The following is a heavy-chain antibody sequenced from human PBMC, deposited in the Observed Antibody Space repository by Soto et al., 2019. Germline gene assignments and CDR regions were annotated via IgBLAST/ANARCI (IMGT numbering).Heavy chain of an antibody. CDR1: GFTFSSYA. CDR2: ISGSGGST. V-gene: IGHV3-23*01. CDR3: AKDEVPAAMAQNDAFDI. D-gene: IGHD2-2*01. Sequence: QAGGSLRLSCAASGFTFSSYAMSWVRQAPGKGLEWVSAISGSGGSTYYADSVKGRFTISRDNSKNTLYLQMNSLRAEDTAVYYCAKDEVPAAMAQNDAFDIWGQGTMVTVSS. J-gene: IGHJ3*02.